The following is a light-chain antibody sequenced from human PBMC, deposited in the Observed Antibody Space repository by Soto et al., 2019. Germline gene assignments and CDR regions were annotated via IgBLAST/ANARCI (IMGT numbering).Light chain of an antibody. J-gene: IGKJ4*01. CDR2: VAS. CDR1: QSIRNY. V-gene: IGKV1-39*01. Sequence: DIQMTQSPSSLSASVGDRVTITCWASQSIRNYLHWYQQKPGEAPKLLIYVASSLQSGVPSRFSGGGFGTDFTLTISSLQPEDFATYYCQQSYSTPLTFGGGTKVDIK. CDR3: QQSYSTPLT.